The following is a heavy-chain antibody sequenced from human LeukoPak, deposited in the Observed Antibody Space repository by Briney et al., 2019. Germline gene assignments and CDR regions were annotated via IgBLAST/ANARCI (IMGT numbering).Heavy chain of an antibody. CDR2: MNPNSGNT. D-gene: IGHD3-22*01. Sequence: ASVKVSCKASGYTFTSYDINWVRQATGQGLEWMGWMNPNSGNTGYAQKFQGRVTMTRNTSISTAYMELSSLRSEDTAVYYCARLIRSRRVVVLDYWGQGTLVTVSS. V-gene: IGHV1-8*01. CDR3: ARLIRSRRVVVLDY. J-gene: IGHJ4*02. CDR1: GYTFTSYD.